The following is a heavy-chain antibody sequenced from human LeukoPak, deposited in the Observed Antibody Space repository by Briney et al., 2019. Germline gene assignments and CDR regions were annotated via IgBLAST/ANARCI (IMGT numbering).Heavy chain of an antibody. J-gene: IGHJ4*02. CDR3: AKDVQPILLASAHFDY. D-gene: IGHD2-8*01. Sequence: QTGGSLRLSCAASGFTFSNYDMLWVRQSSVKGLEWVAVASRLESHRYYADSVRGRFTISRDNSKNMLYLQMNSLRAEDTAVYYCAKDVQPILLASAHFDYWGQGTLVTVSS. V-gene: IGHV3-30*18. CDR1: GFTFSNYD. CDR2: ASRLESHR.